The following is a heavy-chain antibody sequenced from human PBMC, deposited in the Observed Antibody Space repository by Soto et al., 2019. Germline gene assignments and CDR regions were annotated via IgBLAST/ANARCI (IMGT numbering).Heavy chain of an antibody. J-gene: IGHJ4*02. CDR1: GYTFTSYG. D-gene: IGHD5-18*01. Sequence: QVQLVQSGAEVKKPGASVKVSCKASGYTFTSYGISWVRQAPGHGLKRMGWISTYNGNTNYAQKLQGRVTMTTGTSTSTAYMELRSLRSDDTAVYYCARDTMHGYSYGFDYWGQGTLVTVSS. CDR2: ISTYNGNT. CDR3: ARDTMHGYSYGFDY. V-gene: IGHV1-18*01.